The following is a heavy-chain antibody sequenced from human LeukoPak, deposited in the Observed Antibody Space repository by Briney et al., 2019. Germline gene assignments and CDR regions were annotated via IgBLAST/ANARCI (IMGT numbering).Heavy chain of an antibody. J-gene: IGHJ5*01. CDR1: GDAISSGVYS. CDR2: ISHSGST. CDR3: ARDRGRNLGFDS. D-gene: IGHD3-10*01. V-gene: IGHV4-30-2*01. Sequence: SETLSLTCVACGDAISSGVYSWAWLRQPPGQGLEWIGYISHSGSTYHNPSLESRVVISVDRSKNQISLNLTSVTAADTAVYFCARDRGRNLGFDSWGQGILVTVSS.